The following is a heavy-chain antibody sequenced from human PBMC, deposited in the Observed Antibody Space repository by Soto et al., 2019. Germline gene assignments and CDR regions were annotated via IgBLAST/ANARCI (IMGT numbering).Heavy chain of an antibody. D-gene: IGHD3-3*01. CDR2: INAGNDNT. CDR3: ARVGHYYYGMDV. J-gene: IGHJ6*02. Sequence: QVQLVQSGAEVKKPGASVKVSRKASGYTFTTYVMHWVRQAPGQRLEWMGWINAGNDNTKYSEKFQGRVTITRDTSASTVYMELSSLSSEDTAVYYCARVGHYYYGMDVWGQGTTVTVSS. V-gene: IGHV1-3*01. CDR1: GYTFTTYV.